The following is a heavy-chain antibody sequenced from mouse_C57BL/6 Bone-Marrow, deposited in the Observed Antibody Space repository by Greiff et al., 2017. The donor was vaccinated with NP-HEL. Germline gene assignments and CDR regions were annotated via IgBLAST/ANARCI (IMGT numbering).Heavy chain of an antibody. CDR1: GYTFTSYW. CDR2: IYPGSGST. CDR3: ARSLPIWPENY. D-gene: IGHD1-1*02. Sequence: QVQLQQPGAELVKPGASVKMSCKASGYTFTSYWITWVKQRPGQGLEWIGDIYPGSGSTNYNEKFKSKATLTVDTSSSTAYMQRSSLTSEDSAVYYCARSLPIWPENYWGQGTTLTVSS. J-gene: IGHJ2*01. V-gene: IGHV1-55*01.